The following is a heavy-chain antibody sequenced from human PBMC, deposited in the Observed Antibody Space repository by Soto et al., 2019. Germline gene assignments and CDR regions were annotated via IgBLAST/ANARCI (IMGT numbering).Heavy chain of an antibody. J-gene: IGHJ4*02. Sequence: EVQLVQSGAEVKKPGESLKISCKGSGYSFTSYWIGWVRQMPGKGLEWMGIIYPGASDTRYSPSFQGQVTISADKSIRTAYLQRSRLKASDTARYYCALRTDGSGLYADFDYWGQGVRVSVSS. CDR3: ALRTDGSGLYADFDY. CDR1: GYSFTSYW. V-gene: IGHV5-51*01. CDR2: IYPGASDT. D-gene: IGHD6-19*01.